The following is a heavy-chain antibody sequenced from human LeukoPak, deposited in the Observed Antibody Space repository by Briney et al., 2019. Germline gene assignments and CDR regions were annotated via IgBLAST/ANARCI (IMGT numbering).Heavy chain of an antibody. Sequence: GASVKVSCKASGGTFSSYAISWARQAPGQGLEWMGGIIPIFGTANYAQKFQGRVTITTDETTSTAYMELSSLRSEDTAVYYCARPGSGYCSGGSCYFPFDYWGQGTLVNISS. J-gene: IGHJ4*02. V-gene: IGHV1-69*05. CDR3: ARPGSGYCSGGSCYFPFDY. CDR2: IIPIFGTA. CDR1: GGTFSSYA. D-gene: IGHD2-15*01.